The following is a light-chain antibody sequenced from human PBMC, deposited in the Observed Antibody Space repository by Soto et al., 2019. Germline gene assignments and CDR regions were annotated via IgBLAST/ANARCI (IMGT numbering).Light chain of an antibody. V-gene: IGKV1-5*03. CDR1: QSISSW. J-gene: IGKJ2*01. Sequence: DIQMTQSPSTLSASVGDRVTITCRASQSISSWLAWYQQKAGKAPKLLIYRASSLESWVPSRFSGSGSGTEFTLTISSLQPDDFATYYCQQYNSFSSGTFGQGTKLEIK. CDR2: RAS. CDR3: QQYNSFSSGT.